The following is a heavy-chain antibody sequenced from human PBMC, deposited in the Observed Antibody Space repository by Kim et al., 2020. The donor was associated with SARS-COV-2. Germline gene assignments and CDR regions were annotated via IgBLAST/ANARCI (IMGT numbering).Heavy chain of an antibody. CDR1: GYTSTSYG. D-gene: IGHD3-3*01. Sequence: ASVKVSCKASGYTSTSYGISWVRQAPGQGLEWMGWISAYNGNTNYAQKLQGRVTMTTDTSTSTAYMELRSLRSDDTAVYYCARAGVLRFLEHWFDPWGQGTLGTVSS. CDR2: ISAYNGNT. CDR3: ARAGVLRFLEHWFDP. V-gene: IGHV1-18*01. J-gene: IGHJ5*02.